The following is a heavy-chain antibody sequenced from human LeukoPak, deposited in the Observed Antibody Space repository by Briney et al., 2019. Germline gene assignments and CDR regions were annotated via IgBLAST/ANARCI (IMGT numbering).Heavy chain of an antibody. V-gene: IGHV1-2*02. CDR1: GYSFTGYY. Sequence: VSVKVSCKASGYSFTGYYMHWVRQAPGQGLEWMGWINPNSGDTKYAQKFQGRVTMTRDTSISTAYMELTRLRSDDTAVYYCARGGLRVMVYRLYYMDVWGKGTTVTVSS. CDR3: ARGGLRVMVYRLYYMDV. CDR2: INPNSGDT. D-gene: IGHD2-8*01. J-gene: IGHJ6*03.